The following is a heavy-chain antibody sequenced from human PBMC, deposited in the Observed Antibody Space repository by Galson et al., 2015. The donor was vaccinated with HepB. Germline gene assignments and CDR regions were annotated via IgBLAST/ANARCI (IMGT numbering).Heavy chain of an antibody. Sequence: SLRLSCAASGFTFSSYSMNWVRQAPGKGLEWVSYISSSSTIYYADSVKGRFTISRDNAKNSLYLQMNSLRDEDTAVYYCAGAGLYYFDYWGQGTLVTVSS. CDR1: GFTFSSYS. CDR3: AGAGLYYFDY. J-gene: IGHJ4*02. D-gene: IGHD3-10*01. V-gene: IGHV3-48*02. CDR2: ISSSSTI.